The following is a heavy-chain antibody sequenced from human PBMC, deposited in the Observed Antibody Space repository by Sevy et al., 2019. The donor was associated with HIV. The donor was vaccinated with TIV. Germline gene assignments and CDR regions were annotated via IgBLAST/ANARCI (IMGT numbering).Heavy chain of an antibody. Sequence: SETLSLTCTVSGGSISTDSWNWIRQPAGKGLEWFGRIYSSGRTNYNPAIKSRVTMSVDTSKNQFSLKLRSVTAADTAVYYCARGARGGGVDVWGQGTTVTVSS. D-gene: IGHD3-10*01. J-gene: IGHJ6*02. CDR1: GGSISTDS. V-gene: IGHV4-4*07. CDR3: ARGARGGGVDV. CDR2: IYSSGRT.